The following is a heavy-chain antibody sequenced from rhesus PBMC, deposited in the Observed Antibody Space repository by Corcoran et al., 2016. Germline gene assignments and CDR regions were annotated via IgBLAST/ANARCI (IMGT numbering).Heavy chain of an antibody. CDR2: LYGSGGST. CDR1: GGSISSSNW. J-gene: IGHJ6*01. V-gene: IGHV4-93*01. CDR3: ARAGGFGTGFDGLDS. D-gene: IGHD3-3*01. Sequence: QVQLQESGPAVVKPSETLSLTCAVSGGSISSSNWWSWIRQSPGKGLEWIWFLYGSGGSTEYNPCLNRRGTISKETSKKQVVLKLRSVTAADTAVYYCARAGGFGTGFDGLDSWGQGVVVTVSS.